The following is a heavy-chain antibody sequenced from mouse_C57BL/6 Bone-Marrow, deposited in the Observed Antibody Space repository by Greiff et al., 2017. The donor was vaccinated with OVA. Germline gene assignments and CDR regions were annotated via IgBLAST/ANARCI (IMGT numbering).Heavy chain of an antibody. CDR3: VRGTTVVATRPWYFDV. CDR2: IRSKSSNYAT. D-gene: IGHD1-1*01. CDR1: GFTFNTYA. V-gene: IGHV10-3*01. J-gene: IGHJ1*03. Sequence: EVQLVESGGGLVQPKGSLKLSCAASGFTFNTYAMHWVRQAPGKGLEWVARIRSKSSNYATYYADSVKDRFTISRDDSQSMLYLQMNNLKTEDTAMYYCVRGTTVVATRPWYFDVWGTGTTVTVSS.